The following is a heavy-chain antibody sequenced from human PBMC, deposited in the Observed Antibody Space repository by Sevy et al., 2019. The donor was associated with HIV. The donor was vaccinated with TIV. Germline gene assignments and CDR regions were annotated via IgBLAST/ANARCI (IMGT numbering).Heavy chain of an antibody. CDR2: IWYDGSNK. D-gene: IGHD3-10*01. CDR3: ARDHEWSWFGELWSRQGFDP. V-gene: IGHV3-33*01. Sequence: GESLKISCAASGFTFSSYGMHWVRQAPGKGLEWVAVIWYDGSNKYYADSVKGRFTISRDNSKNTLYLQMNSLRAEDTAVYYCARDHEWSWFGELWSRQGFDPWGQGTLVTVSS. CDR1: GFTFSSYG. J-gene: IGHJ5*02.